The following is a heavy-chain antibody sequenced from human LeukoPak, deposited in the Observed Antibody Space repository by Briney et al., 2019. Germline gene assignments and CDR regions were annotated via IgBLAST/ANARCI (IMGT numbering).Heavy chain of an antibody. D-gene: IGHD3-10*01. Sequence: PGGSLRLSCAASGFTFSSYEMNWVRQAPGKGLEWVSYISSSGSTIYYADSVKGRFTISRDNTKNSLYLQMNSLRAEDTAVYYCAGDCYGWGSYYGGAGGGYFDYWGQGTLVTVSS. CDR3: AGDCYGWGSYYGGAGGGYFDY. J-gene: IGHJ4*02. CDR1: GFTFSSYE. CDR2: ISSSGSTI. V-gene: IGHV3-48*03.